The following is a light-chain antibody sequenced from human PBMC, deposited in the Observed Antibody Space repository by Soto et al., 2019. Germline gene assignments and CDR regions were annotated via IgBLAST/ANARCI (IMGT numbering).Light chain of an antibody. CDR2: DVS. J-gene: IGLJ2*01. CDR3: GSYTSSSTLVV. Sequence: QSALTQPASVSGSPGQSITISCTGTSSDVGGYNYVSWYQRHPGKAPKLMIYDVSTRPSGVSNRFSGSKSGNTASLTISGLQAEVEADYYCGSYTSSSTLVVFGGGTKLTVL. CDR1: SSDVGGYNY. V-gene: IGLV2-14*01.